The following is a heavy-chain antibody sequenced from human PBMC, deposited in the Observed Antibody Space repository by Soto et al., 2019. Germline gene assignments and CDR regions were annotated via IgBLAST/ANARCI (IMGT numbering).Heavy chain of an antibody. Sequence: GGSLRLSCAASGFTFSSYGMHWVRQAPGKGLEWVAVISYDGSNKYYADSVKGRFTISRDNSKNTLYLQMNSLRAEDTAVYYCACSSGWYYFDYWGQGTLVTVS. V-gene: IGHV3-30*03. CDR1: GFTFSSYG. J-gene: IGHJ4*02. CDR3: ACSSGWYYFDY. D-gene: IGHD6-19*01. CDR2: ISYDGSNK.